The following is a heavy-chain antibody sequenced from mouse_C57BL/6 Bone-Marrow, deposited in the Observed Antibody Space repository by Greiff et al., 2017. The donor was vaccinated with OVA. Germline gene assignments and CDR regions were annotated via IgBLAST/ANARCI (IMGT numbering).Heavy chain of an antibody. D-gene: IGHD1-1*01. CDR1: GYTFTSYG. CDR3: ARSHYGSSHWYFDV. CDR2: IYPRSGNT. Sequence: QVQLKQSGAELARPGASVKLSCKASGYTFTSYGISWVKQRTGQGLEWIGEIYPRSGNTYYNEKFKGKATLTADKSSSTAYMELRSLTSEDSAVYFCARSHYGSSHWYFDVWGTGTTVTVSS. J-gene: IGHJ1*03. V-gene: IGHV1-81*01.